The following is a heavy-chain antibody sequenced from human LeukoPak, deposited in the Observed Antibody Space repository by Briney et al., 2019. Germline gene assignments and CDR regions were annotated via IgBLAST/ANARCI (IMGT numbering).Heavy chain of an antibody. CDR3: ARDLYGTYYYMDV. CDR2: IYHSGST. D-gene: IGHD2-8*01. CDR1: GYSISSGYY. J-gene: IGHJ6*03. V-gene: IGHV4-38-2*02. Sequence: PSETLSLTCTVSGYSISSGYYWGWIRQPPGKGLGWIGSIYHSGSTYYNPSLKSRVTISVDTSKNQFSLKLSSVTAADTAVYYCARDLYGTYYYMDVWGKGTTVTVSS.